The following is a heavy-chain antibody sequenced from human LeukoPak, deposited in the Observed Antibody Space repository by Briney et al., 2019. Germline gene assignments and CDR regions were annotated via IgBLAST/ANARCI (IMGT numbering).Heavy chain of an antibody. J-gene: IGHJ4*02. V-gene: IGHV1-8*01. CDR1: GYTFNSYD. CDR3: ARAHTLYSSSSYGY. D-gene: IGHD6-6*01. Sequence: VSVKVSCQASGYTFNSYDINWVRQATGKGIEWMGWMNPNSGNIGYAQKFQGRVPMTRNTSISTAYMELSSLRSEDTAVYYCARAHTLYSSSSYGYWGQGTLVTVSS. CDR2: MNPNSGNI.